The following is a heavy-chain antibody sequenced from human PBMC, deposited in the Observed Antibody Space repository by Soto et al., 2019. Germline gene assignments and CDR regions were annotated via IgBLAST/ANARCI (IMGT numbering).Heavy chain of an antibody. CDR3: ATLPPRIVVMTTEIPS. CDR2: IYYAGST. CDR1: CGSMIGYD. J-gene: IGHJ5*02. V-gene: IGHV4-59*12. Sequence: PSETLSLTYTVACGSMIGYDWSWIRQPPGRGLEWIGFIYYAGSTKYNPSLNSRVTISVDKSNNQFSLELRAVTAADTAVYYCATLPPRIVVMTTEIPSWGQGTLVTVSS. D-gene: IGHD2-21*02.